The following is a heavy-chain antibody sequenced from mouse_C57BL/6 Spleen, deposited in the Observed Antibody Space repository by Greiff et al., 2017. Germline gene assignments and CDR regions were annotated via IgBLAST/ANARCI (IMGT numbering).Heavy chain of an antibody. CDR1: GFNIKDYY. Sequence: VQLQQSGAELVKPGASVKLSCTASGFNIKDYYMHWVKQRTEQGLEWIGRIDPEDGETKYAPNFQGKATITADTSSNTAYLQLSSLASEDTAVYYCARLYDYDGFFDYWGQGTTRTVSS. D-gene: IGHD2-4*01. V-gene: IGHV14-2*01. CDR2: IDPEDGET. J-gene: IGHJ2*01. CDR3: ARLYDYDGFFDY.